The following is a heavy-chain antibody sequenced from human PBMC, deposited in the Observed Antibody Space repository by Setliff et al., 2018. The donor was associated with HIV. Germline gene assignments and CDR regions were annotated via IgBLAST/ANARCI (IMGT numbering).Heavy chain of an antibody. Sequence: SETLSLTCAVYGGSFSGYYWSWIRQPPGKGLEWIGEINHSGSTNYYPSLKSRVTISVDTSKNQFSLKLSSVTAADTAVYYCARGVVVAAPHYYYYYYMDVWGKGTTVTVSS. CDR1: GGSFSGYY. CDR2: INHSGST. D-gene: IGHD2-15*01. CDR3: ARGVVVAAPHYYYYYYMDV. V-gene: IGHV4-34*01. J-gene: IGHJ6*03.